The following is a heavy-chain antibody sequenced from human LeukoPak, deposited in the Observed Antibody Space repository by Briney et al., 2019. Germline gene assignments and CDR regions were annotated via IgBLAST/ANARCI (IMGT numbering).Heavy chain of an antibody. CDR2: ISGSGGST. J-gene: IGHJ4*02. CDR3: AKDPNPHYDFWSGYK. V-gene: IGHV3-23*01. CDR1: GFTFSSYG. D-gene: IGHD3-3*01. Sequence: GGSLRLSCAASGFTFSSYGMHWVRQAPGKGLEWVSAISGSGGSTYYADSVKGRFTISRDNSKNTLYLQMNSLRAEDTAVYYCAKDPNPHYDFWSGYKWGQGTLVTVSS.